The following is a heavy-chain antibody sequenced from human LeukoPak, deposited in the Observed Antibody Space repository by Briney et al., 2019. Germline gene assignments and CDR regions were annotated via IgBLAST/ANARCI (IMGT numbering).Heavy chain of an antibody. V-gene: IGHV4-59*12. J-gene: IGHJ4*02. CDR3: ARGRYYDSSGPIDY. D-gene: IGHD3-22*01. CDR2: IYYSGST. Sequence: PSETLSLTCTVSGGSISSYHWSWIRQPPGKGLEWIGYIYYSGSTNYNPSLKSRVTISVDTSKNQFSLKLSSVTAADTAVYYCARGRYYDSSGPIDYWGQGTLVTVSS. CDR1: GGSISSYH.